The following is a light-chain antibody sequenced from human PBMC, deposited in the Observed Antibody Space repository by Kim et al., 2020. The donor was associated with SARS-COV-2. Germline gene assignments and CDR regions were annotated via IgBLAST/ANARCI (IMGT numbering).Light chain of an antibody. CDR2: VAS. CDR3: QQLNSYPPLYT. Sequence: SVGERVTIPCRASQCIRSHLAWYQPAPAKAPKPLIYVASTFQSVGPSRFSGSRSGTEFSLTHSRLQPEDFATYFCQQLNSYPPLYTFGQGTKLDI. J-gene: IGKJ2*01. V-gene: IGKV1-9*01. CDR1: QCIRSH.